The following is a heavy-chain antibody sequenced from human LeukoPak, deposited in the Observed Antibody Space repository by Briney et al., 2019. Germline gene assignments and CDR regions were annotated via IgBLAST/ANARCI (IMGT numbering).Heavy chain of an antibody. V-gene: IGHV4-34*01. CDR1: GGSFSGYY. D-gene: IGHD7-27*01. CDR2: LNHSGGT. CDR3: ARVGPGVLDY. Sequence: SATLSLTCAVYGGSFSGYYWSWIRQPPGKGLEWIGELNHSGGTNYNPSLKSRVTISVDTSKNQFSLNLSSLTAADTAVYFCARVGPGVLDYWGQGTLVTVSS. J-gene: IGHJ4*02.